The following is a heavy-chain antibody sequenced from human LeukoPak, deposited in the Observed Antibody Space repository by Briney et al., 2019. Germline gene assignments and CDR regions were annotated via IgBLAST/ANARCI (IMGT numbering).Heavy chain of an antibody. Sequence: ASVKISCKASGYTFTGYYMHWVRPAPGQGLEWMGRINPNSGVTNYAQKFQGRVTMTRDTSISTAYMELSRLRSDDTAVYYCARDYYDSSGYYYGGWFDPWGQGTLVTVSS. CDR2: INPNSGVT. J-gene: IGHJ5*02. D-gene: IGHD3-22*01. CDR1: GYTFTGYY. V-gene: IGHV1-2*06. CDR3: ARDYYDSSGYYYGGWFDP.